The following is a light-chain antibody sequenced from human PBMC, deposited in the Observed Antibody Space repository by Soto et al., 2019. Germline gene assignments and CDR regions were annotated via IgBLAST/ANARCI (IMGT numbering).Light chain of an antibody. CDR3: SSYTSNSTMV. CDR1: SSDVGGYNY. CDR2: DVS. Sequence: QSALTQPASVSGSPGQSITISCTGTSSDVGGYNYVSWHQQHPGKAPKLMIYDVSNRPSGVSNRFSGSKSGNTASLTISGLQAEDEADYYCSSYTSNSTMVFGGGTKLTV. J-gene: IGLJ2*01. V-gene: IGLV2-14*01.